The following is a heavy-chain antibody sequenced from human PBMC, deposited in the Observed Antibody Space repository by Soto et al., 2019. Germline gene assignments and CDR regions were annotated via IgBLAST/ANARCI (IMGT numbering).Heavy chain of an antibody. CDR3: ARVATIFGVVIAEWFDP. CDR1: GGSFSGYY. Sequence: SETLSLTCAVYGGSFSGYYWSWIRQPPGKGLEWIGEISHSGSTNYNPSLKSRVTISVDTSKNQFSLKLSSVTAADTAVYYCARVATIFGVVIAEWFDPWGQGTLVTVSS. D-gene: IGHD3-3*01. CDR2: ISHSGST. J-gene: IGHJ5*02. V-gene: IGHV4-34*01.